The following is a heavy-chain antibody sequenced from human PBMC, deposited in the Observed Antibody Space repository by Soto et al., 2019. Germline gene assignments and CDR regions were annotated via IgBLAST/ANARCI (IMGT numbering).Heavy chain of an antibody. J-gene: IGHJ4*02. CDR2: IIPIFGTA. CDR3: AGKRRPTAMAPFDY. V-gene: IGHV1-69*12. CDR1: GGTFSSYA. Sequence: QVQLVQSGAEVKKPGSSVKVSCKASGGTFSSYAISWVRQAPGQGLEWMGGIIPIFGTANYAQKFQGRVTITADESTSTAKMELSSLRSEETAVYYCAGKRRPTAMAPFDYWGQGTLVTVSS. D-gene: IGHD5-18*01.